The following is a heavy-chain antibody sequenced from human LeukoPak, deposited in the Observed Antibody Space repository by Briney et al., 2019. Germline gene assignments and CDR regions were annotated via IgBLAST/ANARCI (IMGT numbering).Heavy chain of an antibody. CDR3: ARVTTFYDILTGYRNWFDP. D-gene: IGHD3-9*01. V-gene: IGHV1-2*02. J-gene: IGHJ5*02. CDR2: INPNSGGT. CDR1: GYTFTGYY. Sequence: ASVKVSCKASGYTFTGYYMHWVRQAPGHGLEWMGWINPNSGGTNYAQKFQGRVTMTRDTSISTAYMELSRLRSDDTAVYYCARVTTFYDILTGYRNWFDPWGQGTLVTVSS.